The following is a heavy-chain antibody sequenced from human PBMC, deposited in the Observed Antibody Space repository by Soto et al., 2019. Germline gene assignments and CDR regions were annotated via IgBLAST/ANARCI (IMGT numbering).Heavy chain of an antibody. CDR2: IWYDGSNK. D-gene: IGHD3-16*01. V-gene: IGHV3-33*01. CDR3: ARTISYDYIWGSPGASDI. J-gene: IGHJ3*02. Sequence: GGSLRLSCAASGFTFSSYGMHWFGQAPGKGPEWVAVIWYDGSNKYYADSVKGRFTISRDNSKNTLYLQMNSLRAEDTAVYYCARTISYDYIWGSPGASDIWGQGTMVTVSS. CDR1: GFTFSSYG.